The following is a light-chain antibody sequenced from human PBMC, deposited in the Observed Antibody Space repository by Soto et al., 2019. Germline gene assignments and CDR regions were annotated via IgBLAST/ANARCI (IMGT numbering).Light chain of an antibody. CDR3: QQCGSSST. V-gene: IGKV3-20*01. CDR1: QTFSNSF. J-gene: IGKJ5*01. Sequence: EIVLTQYPCTLSFSPWERSTLSCMASQTFSNSFLSWFQQIPGQAPRLLIYGASMRATGIPDRFSGSGSGTDFTLTISRLEPEDFAVYYCQQCGSSSTFGQGTRLEIK. CDR2: GAS.